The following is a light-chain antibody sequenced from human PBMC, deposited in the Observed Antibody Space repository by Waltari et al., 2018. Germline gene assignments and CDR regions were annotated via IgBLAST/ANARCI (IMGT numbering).Light chain of an antibody. CDR2: KAS. J-gene: IGKJ2*01. CDR1: QNINSW. V-gene: IGKV1-5*03. Sequence: DIQMTQSPSTLSASVGDRVTITFRASQNINSWLAWYQQKPGKAPKLLIYKASSLESGVPSRFSGSGSGTEFTLTITSLQPDDFVTYYCQQCNSVPYTFGQGTNLEIK. CDR3: QQCNSVPYT.